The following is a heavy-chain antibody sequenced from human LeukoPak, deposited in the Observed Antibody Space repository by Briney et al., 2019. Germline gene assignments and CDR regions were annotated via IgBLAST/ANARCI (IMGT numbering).Heavy chain of an antibody. Sequence: GGSLRLSCSASGFTFSSYAMHWVRQAPGKGLEYVSAISSNGGSTYYADSVKGRFTISRDNSKNTLYLQMSRLRAEDTAVYYCVRITMVLRAFDIWGQGTMVTVSS. CDR3: VRITMVLRAFDI. J-gene: IGHJ3*02. D-gene: IGHD3-10*01. V-gene: IGHV3-64D*06. CDR2: ISSNGGST. CDR1: GFTFSSYA.